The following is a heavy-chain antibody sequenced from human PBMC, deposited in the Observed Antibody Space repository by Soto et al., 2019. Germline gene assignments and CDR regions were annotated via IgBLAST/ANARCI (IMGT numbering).Heavy chain of an antibody. V-gene: IGHV4-59*01. D-gene: IGHD2-15*01. CDR2: ISYSGST. CDR3: ARDLKEYCSDGKCNWFDP. Sequence: SETLCLTCTVSGGFISTYYCIGCRQPPGKGLEWIGYISYSGSTNYNPSLKSRVTISFDASKNEISLQVRSATAADAAVYYCARDLKEYCSDGKCNWFDPWGQGTLVTVS. J-gene: IGHJ5*02. CDR1: GGFISTYY.